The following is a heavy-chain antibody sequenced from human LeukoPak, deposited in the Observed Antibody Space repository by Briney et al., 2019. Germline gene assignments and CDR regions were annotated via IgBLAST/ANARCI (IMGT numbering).Heavy chain of an antibody. CDR2: INPSAGST. CDR1: GYTFTGYY. Sequence: ASVNVSCKASGYTFTGYYMHWVRRAPGQGLDWVGIINPSAGSTTYAQKFQGRVTMTRDTSTSTVYMELSSLRSEDTAVYYCARDFQGYYYYGMDVWGQGTTVTVS. J-gene: IGHJ6*02. V-gene: IGHV1-46*01. CDR3: ARDFQGYYYYGMDV.